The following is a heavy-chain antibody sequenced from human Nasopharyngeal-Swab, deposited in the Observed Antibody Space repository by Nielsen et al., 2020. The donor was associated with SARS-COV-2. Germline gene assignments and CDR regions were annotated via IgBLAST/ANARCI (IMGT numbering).Heavy chain of an antibody. CDR2: MNPNSGNT. CDR3: ARVGDSSGYYYDDAFDI. D-gene: IGHD3-22*01. V-gene: IGHV1-8*01. J-gene: IGHJ3*02. CDR1: GYTFTSYD. Sequence: ASVKVSCKASGYTFTSYDINWVRQATGQGLEWMGWMNPNSGNTGYAQKFQGRVTMTRNTSISTAYMELSSLRSEDTAVYYCARVGDSSGYYYDDAFDIWDQGTMVTVSS.